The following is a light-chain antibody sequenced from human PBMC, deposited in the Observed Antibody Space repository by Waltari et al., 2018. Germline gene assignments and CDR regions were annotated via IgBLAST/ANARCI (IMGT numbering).Light chain of an antibody. CDR2: NVN. Sequence: QSALTQPPSVSGSPGQSVTISCTGSSSDVVGYNRVSRYQQPPGAAPKLIIYNVNFRPSGVPDRFSGSKSGYTASLTISGLQAEDEANYYCSSYTTTGSTLLFGGGTELTVL. V-gene: IGLV2-18*02. CDR1: SSDVVGYNR. J-gene: IGLJ2*01. CDR3: SSYTTTGSTLL.